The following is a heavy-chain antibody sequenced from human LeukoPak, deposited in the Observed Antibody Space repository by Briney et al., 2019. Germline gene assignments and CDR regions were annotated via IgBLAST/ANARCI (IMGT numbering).Heavy chain of an antibody. CDR1: GYSLTSYG. V-gene: IGHV1-18*01. CDR2: ISANNGNT. J-gene: IGHJ4*02. D-gene: IGHD5-18*01. CDR3: VRAVPDTAMSQKGLNYFDY. Sequence: ASVKVSCKASGYSLTSYGISWVRQAPGQGLEWMGWISANNGNTNYAQRLQGRVTMTTDTSTSTAYMELRSVTAADTAVYYCVRAVPDTAMSQKGLNYFDYWGQGTLVTVSS.